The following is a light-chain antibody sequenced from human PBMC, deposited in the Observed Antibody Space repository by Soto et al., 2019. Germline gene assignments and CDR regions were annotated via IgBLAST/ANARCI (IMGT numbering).Light chain of an antibody. CDR2: GTS. CDR1: QSFTSRS. J-gene: IGKJ1*01. V-gene: IGKV3-20*01. CDR3: QQYDSSPRT. Sequence: EIVLTQSPGTLSLSPGERDTLSCGASQSFTSRSLAWYQQKPGLAPRLLISGTSNRAAGIPDRFSGSGSGTDFTLTISRLEPEDFAVYYCQQYDSSPRTFGQGTKVDIK.